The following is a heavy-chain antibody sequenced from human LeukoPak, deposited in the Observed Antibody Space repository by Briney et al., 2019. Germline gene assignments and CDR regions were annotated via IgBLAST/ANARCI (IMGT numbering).Heavy chain of an antibody. CDR3: ARLSPYYDILTGSSYYFDY. V-gene: IGHV4-39*01. J-gene: IGHJ4*02. D-gene: IGHD3-9*01. Sequence: PSETLSLTCTVSGGSISSSSYYWGWIRQPPGKGLEWIGSLYYSGSTYYNPSLKSRVTISVCTSKKQFSLKLSSVTAADTAVYYCARLSPYYDILTGSSYYFDYWGQGTLVTVSS. CDR1: GGSISSSSYY. CDR2: LYYSGST.